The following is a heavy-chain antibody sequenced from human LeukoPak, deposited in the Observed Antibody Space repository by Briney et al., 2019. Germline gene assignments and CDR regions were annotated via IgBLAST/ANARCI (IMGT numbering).Heavy chain of an antibody. J-gene: IGHJ3*02. CDR1: GGSISSSSYY. V-gene: IGHV4-39*01. CDR3: ARTPPGRAFDI. D-gene: IGHD3-10*01. CDR2: IYYSGST. Sequence: SETLSLTCTVSGGSISSSSYYWGWIRQPPGKGLEWIGSIYYSGSTYYNPSLKSRVTISVDTSKNQFSLKLSSVTAADTAVYYCARTPPGRAFDIWGQGTMVTVSS.